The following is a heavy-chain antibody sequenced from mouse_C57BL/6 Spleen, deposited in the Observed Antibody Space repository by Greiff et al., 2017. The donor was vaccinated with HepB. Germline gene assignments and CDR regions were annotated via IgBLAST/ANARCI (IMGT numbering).Heavy chain of an antibody. CDR3: ASRPTDY. Sequence: DVHLVESGGGLVKPGGSLKLSCAASGFTFSDYGMHWVRQAPEKGLEWVAYISSGSSTIYYADTVKGRFTISRDNAKNTLFLQMTSLRSEDTAMYYCASRPTDYWGQGTSVTVSS. V-gene: IGHV5-17*01. CDR1: GFTFSDYG. J-gene: IGHJ4*01. CDR2: ISSGSSTI.